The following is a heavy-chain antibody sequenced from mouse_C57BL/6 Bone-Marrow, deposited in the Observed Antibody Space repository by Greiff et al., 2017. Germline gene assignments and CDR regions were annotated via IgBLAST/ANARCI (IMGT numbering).Heavy chain of an antibody. Sequence: VQLQQSGAELARPGASVKMSCKASGYTFTSYTLHWVKQRPGQGLEWIGYINPSSGYTKYNQKFKDKATLTADKSSSTANMQLSSLTSEDSAVYYCATNWGFDYWGQGTTLTVSS. CDR2: INPSSGYT. J-gene: IGHJ2*01. CDR3: ATNWGFDY. CDR1: GYTFTSYT. D-gene: IGHD4-1*01. V-gene: IGHV1-4*01.